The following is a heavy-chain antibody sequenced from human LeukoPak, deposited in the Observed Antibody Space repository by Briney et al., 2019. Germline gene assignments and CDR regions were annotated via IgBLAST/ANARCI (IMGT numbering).Heavy chain of an antibody. V-gene: IGHV4-4*02. CDR2: IYHSGST. Sequence: PSETLSLTCAVSGGFISSSNWWSWVRQPPGKGLEWIGEIYHSGSTNYNPSLKSRVTISVDKSKNQFSLKLSSVTAADTAVYYCARDSYYYDSSGYYYLDYWGQGTLVTVSS. CDR1: GGFISSSNW. J-gene: IGHJ4*02. CDR3: ARDSYYYDSSGYYYLDY. D-gene: IGHD3-22*01.